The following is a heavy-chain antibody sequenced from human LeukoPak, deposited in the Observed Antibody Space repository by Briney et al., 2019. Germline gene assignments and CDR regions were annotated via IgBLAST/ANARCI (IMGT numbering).Heavy chain of an antibody. CDR3: ARNSGSGFYY. V-gene: IGHV1-46*01. J-gene: IGHJ4*02. Sequence: GASVKIACKASVYTFTSYYIVWVRQAPGQGLEWMGRIDPSGGSTSYAQKFQGRVTMTRGTSTSTVYMELSSLRSEDTAVYYCARNSGSGFYYCGQGTLVTVSS. D-gene: IGHD2-15*01. CDR2: IDPSGGST. CDR1: VYTFTSYY.